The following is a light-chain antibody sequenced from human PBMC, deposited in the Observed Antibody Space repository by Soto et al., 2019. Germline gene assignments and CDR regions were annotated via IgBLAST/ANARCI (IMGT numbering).Light chain of an antibody. CDR3: QQCHSTPPT. CDR2: EAS. Sequence: DIHMAQSPPSLSASVGDRVTITCRASHNIVTYLNWYQQKAGKAPSLLIYEASHVKSGVPFRFFGSGSGTEFTLTIDNLQHEDSATYYCQQCHSTPPTFGPGTKLEIK. CDR1: HNIVTY. V-gene: IGKV1-39*01. J-gene: IGKJ2*01.